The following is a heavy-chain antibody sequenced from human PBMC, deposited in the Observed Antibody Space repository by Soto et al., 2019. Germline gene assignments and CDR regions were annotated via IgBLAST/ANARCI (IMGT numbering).Heavy chain of an antibody. Sequence: QVQLVQSGAEVRTPGSSVEVSCMASGSTFSSYTVNWVRQAPGQGLEWIGRIIPVLGVTHYARRFQGRVTINADRARKTAYMELTSLTSEDTAVYYCARRRYCGVDCYNKFYYGMDVWGQGTTVTVSS. V-gene: IGHV1-69*02. CDR1: GSTFSSYT. J-gene: IGHJ6*02. CDR2: IIPVLGVT. D-gene: IGHD2-21*02. CDR3: ARRRYCGVDCYNKFYYGMDV.